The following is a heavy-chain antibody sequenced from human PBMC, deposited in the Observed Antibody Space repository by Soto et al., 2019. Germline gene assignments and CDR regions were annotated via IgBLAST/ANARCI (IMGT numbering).Heavy chain of an antibody. D-gene: IGHD3-9*01. Sequence: PSETLSLTCTVSGGSISSYYWSWIRQPPGKGLEWIGYIYYSGSTNYNPSLKSRVTISVDTSKNQFSLKLSSVTAADTAVYYCARHKYDILTGYPITRDYYFDYWGQGTLVTVSS. CDR1: GGSISSYY. J-gene: IGHJ4*02. CDR3: ARHKYDILTGYPITRDYYFDY. CDR2: IYYSGST. V-gene: IGHV4-59*08.